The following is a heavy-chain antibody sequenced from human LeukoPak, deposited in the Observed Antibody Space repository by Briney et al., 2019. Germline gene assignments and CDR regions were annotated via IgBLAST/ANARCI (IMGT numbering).Heavy chain of an antibody. V-gene: IGHV1-18*01. CDR2: ISGYNGHT. CDR3: ARESGPYCGGDCYFDF. J-gene: IGHJ4*02. CDR1: GYSFTSYG. D-gene: IGHD2-21*02. Sequence: GASVQVSCKTSGYSFTSYGISWVRQAPGQGLEWMGSISGYNGHTNYAHKVQDRVTLTTDTSTSTAYMEVRSLTSDDTAVYYCARESGPYCGGDCYFDFWGQGTLVPVSS.